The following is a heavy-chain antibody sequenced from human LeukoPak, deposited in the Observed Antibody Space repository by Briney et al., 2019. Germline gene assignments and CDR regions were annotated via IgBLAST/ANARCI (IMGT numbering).Heavy chain of an antibody. Sequence: ASVKDSCKASGYTFTDYYMHWVRQAPGQGLEWVGWINPNSGGTNYAQNFQGRVTMTRDTSISTAYMELSRLRSDDTAVYYCARIAVAGRLYWYLDLWGRGTLVTVSS. D-gene: IGHD6-19*01. CDR3: ARIAVAGRLYWYLDL. J-gene: IGHJ2*01. V-gene: IGHV1-2*02. CDR2: INPNSGGT. CDR1: GYTFTDYY.